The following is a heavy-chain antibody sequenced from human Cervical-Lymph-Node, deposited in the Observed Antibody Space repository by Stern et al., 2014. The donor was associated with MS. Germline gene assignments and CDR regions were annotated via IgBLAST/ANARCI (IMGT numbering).Heavy chain of an antibody. CDR2: TWYEGGND. D-gene: IGHD3-16*01. CDR1: GFTFSAYG. J-gene: IGHJ4*02. V-gene: IGHV3-33*01. CDR3: ARGGEETNYSPDF. Sequence: QVQLVQSGGGVVQPGRSLRLSCAASGFTFSAYGMHWVRQAPGKGLEWVAVTWYEGGNDYYADSVKGRFTISRDNSKHTLHLHMTSLRAEDTAVYFCARGGEETNYSPDFCGQGTLVTVSS.